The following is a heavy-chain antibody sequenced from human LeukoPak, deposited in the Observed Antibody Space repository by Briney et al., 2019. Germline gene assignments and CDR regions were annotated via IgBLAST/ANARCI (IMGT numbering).Heavy chain of an antibody. CDR1: GGSISSGGYY. CDR3: ARNYGHSPSGEFAY. Sequence: MASETLSLTCTVSGGSISSGGYYWSWIRQHPGKGVEWIGYIYYSGSTYYNPSLKSRVTISVDTSKNQFSLKLSSVTAADTAVYYCARNYGHSPSGEFAYWGQGTLVTVSS. V-gene: IGHV4-31*03. D-gene: IGHD6-13*01. J-gene: IGHJ4*02. CDR2: IYYSGST.